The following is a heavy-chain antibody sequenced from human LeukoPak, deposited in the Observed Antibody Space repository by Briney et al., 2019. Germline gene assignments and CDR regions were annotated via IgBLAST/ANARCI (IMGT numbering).Heavy chain of an antibody. CDR1: GFTFSSYW. CDR3: AREDWTMAAAGTENFDY. V-gene: IGHV3-7*01. D-gene: IGHD6-13*01. CDR2: IKQDGSEK. J-gene: IGHJ4*02. Sequence: GGSLRLSCAASGFTFSSYWMSWVRQAPGKGLEWVANIKQDGSEKYYVDSVKGRFTISRDNAKNSLYLQMNSLRAEDTAVYYCAREDWTMAAAGTENFDYWGQGTLVTVSS.